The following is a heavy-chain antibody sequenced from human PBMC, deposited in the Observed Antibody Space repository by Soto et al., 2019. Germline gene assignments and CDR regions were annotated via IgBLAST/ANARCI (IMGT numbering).Heavy chain of an antibody. CDR3: ARIWFGELLYYGMEV. CDR2: IYSGGST. J-gene: IGHJ6*02. V-gene: IGHV3-53*01. D-gene: IGHD3-10*01. Sequence: PGGSLRLSCAASGFTVSSNYMSWVRQAPGKGLEWVSVIYSGGSTYYADSVKGRFTISRDNSKNTLYLQMNSLRAEDTAVYYCARIWFGELLYYGMEVWGQGTTVTVSS. CDR1: GFTVSSNY.